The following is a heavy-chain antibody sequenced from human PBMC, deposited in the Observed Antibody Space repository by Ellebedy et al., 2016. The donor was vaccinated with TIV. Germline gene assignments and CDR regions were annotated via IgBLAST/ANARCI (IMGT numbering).Heavy chain of an antibody. V-gene: IGHV3-15*01. CDR2: IKSKTDGGTT. D-gene: IGHD2-2*01. J-gene: IGHJ3*02. CDR3: TTDSPCSSTSCYGPREAFDI. CDR1: GFTFSNAW. Sequence: GGSLRLSXAASGFTFSNAWMSWVRQAPGKGLEWVGRIKSKTDGGTTDYAAPVKGRFTISRDDSKNTLYLQMNSLKTEDTAVYYCTTDSPCSSTSCYGPREAFDIWGQGTMVTVSS.